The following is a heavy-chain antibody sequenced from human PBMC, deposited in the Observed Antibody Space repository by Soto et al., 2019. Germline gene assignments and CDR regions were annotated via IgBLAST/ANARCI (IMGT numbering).Heavy chain of an antibody. CDR3: ARDLRYYDSSGYYGAVWFDP. D-gene: IGHD3-22*01. V-gene: IGHV4-61*01. CDR1: GGSVSSGSYY. J-gene: IGHJ5*02. CDR2: IYYSGST. Sequence: SETLSLTCTVSGGSVSSGSYYWSWIRQPPGKGLGWIGYIYYSGSTNYNPSLKSRVTISVDTSKNQFSLKLSSVTAADTAVYYCARDLRYYDSSGYYGAVWFDPWGQGTLVTVSS.